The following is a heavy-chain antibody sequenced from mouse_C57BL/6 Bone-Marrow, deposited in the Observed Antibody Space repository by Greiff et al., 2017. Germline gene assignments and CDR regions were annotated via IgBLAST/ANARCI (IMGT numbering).Heavy chain of an antibody. Sequence: QVQLQQPGAELVKPGASVKLSCKASGYTFTSYWMQWVKQRPGQGLEWIGEIDPSDSYTNYNQKFKGKATLTVDTFSSTAYMQLSSLTSEDSAVYYCAREEITTADYWGQGTTLTVSS. CDR3: AREEITTADY. CDR2: IDPSDSYT. CDR1: GYTFTSYW. J-gene: IGHJ2*01. V-gene: IGHV1-50*01. D-gene: IGHD1-2*01.